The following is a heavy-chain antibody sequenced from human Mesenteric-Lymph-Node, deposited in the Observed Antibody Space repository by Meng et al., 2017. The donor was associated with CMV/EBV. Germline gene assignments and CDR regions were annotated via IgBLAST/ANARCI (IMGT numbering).Heavy chain of an antibody. D-gene: IGHD3-3*01. CDR2: MRYDGEDE. J-gene: IGHJ4*02. V-gene: IGHV3-30*02. CDR1: GFTFSSYG. CDR3: AKDPHEFWSPYFLDS. Sequence: LSLTCVASGFTFSSYGIHWVRQGPGKGLEWVASMRYDGEDEYYIDSVEGRFTISRDNSKSTVYLQMSSLRADDTGIYYCAKDPHEFWSPYFLDSWGPGTLVTVSS.